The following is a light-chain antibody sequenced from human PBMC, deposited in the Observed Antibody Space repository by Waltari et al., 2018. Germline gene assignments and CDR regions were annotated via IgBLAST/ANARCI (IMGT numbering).Light chain of an antibody. J-gene: IGLJ2*01. CDR2: HDV. V-gene: IGLV3-1*01. CDR3: QTWDNSLAV. CDR1: VLGVEN. Sequence: SSELTQPPSLSVSPGRTATITCSGSVLGVENTCWYRQRPGQSPVLVIYHDVKRPSGSPERFSGSVAGDTSTLTISETQPVEEADYYCQTWDNSLAVFGGGTTLTVL.